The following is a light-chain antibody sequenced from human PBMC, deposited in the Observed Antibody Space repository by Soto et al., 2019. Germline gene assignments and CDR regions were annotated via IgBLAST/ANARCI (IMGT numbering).Light chain of an antibody. CDR1: NSDVGGYNF. CDR3: SSYTSGSTLYV. Sequence: QSALTQPASVSGSPGQSITSSCTGTNSDVGGYNFVSWYQQHPGNAPKLMIYEVSNRPSGFSNRFSGSKSGNTASLTISGLQAEDEADYYCSSYTSGSTLYVFGTGTKLTVL. V-gene: IGLV2-14*01. CDR2: EVS. J-gene: IGLJ1*01.